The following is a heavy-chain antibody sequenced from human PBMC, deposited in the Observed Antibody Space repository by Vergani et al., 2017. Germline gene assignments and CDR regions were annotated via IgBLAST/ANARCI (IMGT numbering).Heavy chain of an antibody. V-gene: IGHV3-11*06. CDR2: ISSSSSYI. J-gene: IGHJ6*02. CDR1: GFKFSDHY. Sequence: LEESGGGSVKPGGSLRLSCAASGFKFSDHYMSWIRQAPGKGLEWVSSISSSSSYIYYADSVKGRFTISRDNAKNSLYLQMNSLRAEDTAVYYCARFSSSWYFYGMDVWGQGTTVTVSS. CDR3: ARFSSSWYFYGMDV. D-gene: IGHD6-13*01.